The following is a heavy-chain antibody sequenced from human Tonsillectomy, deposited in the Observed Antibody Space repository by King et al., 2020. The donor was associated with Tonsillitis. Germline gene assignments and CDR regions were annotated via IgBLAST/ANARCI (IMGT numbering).Heavy chain of an antibody. CDR3: ERSGGDYYGSGSHYNFFDY. D-gene: IGHD3-10*01. CDR1: GGSISSSNW. J-gene: IGHJ4*02. V-gene: IGHV4-4*02. CDR2: IHHSGST. Sequence: QLQESGPGLVKPSGTLSLTCAVSGGSISSSNWWNWVRQPPGKGLEWIGEIHHSGSTNYNPSLKSRVTISVDKSQNQFSLKLSSVTAADTAVYYCERSGGDYYGSGSHYNFFDYWGQGTLVTVSS.